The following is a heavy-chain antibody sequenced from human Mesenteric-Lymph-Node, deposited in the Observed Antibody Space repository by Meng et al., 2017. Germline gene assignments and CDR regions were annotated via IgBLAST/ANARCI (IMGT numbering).Heavy chain of an antibody. V-gene: IGHV3-23*01. CDR1: GFTFTTFA. CDR3: QIAAAGSYYFDY. D-gene: IGHD6-13*01. J-gene: IGHJ4*02. CDR2: ISGSGDNP. Sequence: GESLKISCEASGFTFTTFAVSWVRQAPGKGLQWGSGISGSGDNPFYVDFVKGRFTISRDNSKNTLYLQMNSLRAEDTAVYYCQIAAAGSYYFDYWGQGTLVTVSS.